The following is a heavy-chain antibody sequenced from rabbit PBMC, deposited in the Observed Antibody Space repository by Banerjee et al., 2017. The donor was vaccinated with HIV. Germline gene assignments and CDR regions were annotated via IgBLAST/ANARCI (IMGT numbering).Heavy chain of an antibody. CDR3: ARGYTYGVAGYADPSYYFGL. D-gene: IGHD6-1*01. V-gene: IGHV1S40*01. J-gene: IGHJ4*01. CDR2: INTGSGSA. CDR1: GFSFSSSYY. Sequence: QSLEESGGDLVKPGASLTLTCTASGFSFSSSYYMCWVRQAPGKGLEWIGCINTGSGSAYYASWAKGRFTISKTSSTTVTLQMTSLTAADTATYFCARGYTYGVAGYADPSYYFGLWGQGTLVTVS.